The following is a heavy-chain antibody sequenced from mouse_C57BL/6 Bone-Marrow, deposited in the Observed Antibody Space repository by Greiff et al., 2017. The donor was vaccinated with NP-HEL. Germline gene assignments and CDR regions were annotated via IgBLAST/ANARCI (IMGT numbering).Heavy chain of an antibody. CDR1: GFTFSSYA. Sequence: EVQLVESGGGLVKPGGSLKLSCAASGFTFSSYAMSWVRQTPEKRLEWVATISDGGSYTYYPDNVKGRFTISRDNAKNNLYLQMSHLKSEDTAMYYCARDHRFAYWGQGTLVTVSA. V-gene: IGHV5-4*01. CDR2: ISDGGSYT. CDR3: ARDHRFAY. J-gene: IGHJ3*01.